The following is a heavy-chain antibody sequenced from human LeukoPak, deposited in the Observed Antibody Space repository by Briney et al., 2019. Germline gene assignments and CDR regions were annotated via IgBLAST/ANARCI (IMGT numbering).Heavy chain of an antibody. J-gene: IGHJ6*02. V-gene: IGHV3-48*02. D-gene: IGHD3-3*01. CDR3: ARDQPLYYDFWSVGSHPYYYYGMDV. CDR1: GFTFSSYS. Sequence: GGSLRLSCAASGFTFSSYSMNWARQAPGKGLEWVSYISSSSSTIYYADSVKGRFTISRDNAKNSLYLQMNSLRDEDTAVYYCARDQPLYYDFWSVGSHPYYYYGMDVWGQGTTVTVSS. CDR2: ISSSSSTI.